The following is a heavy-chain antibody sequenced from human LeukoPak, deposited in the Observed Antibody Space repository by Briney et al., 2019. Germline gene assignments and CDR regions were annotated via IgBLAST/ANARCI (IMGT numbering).Heavy chain of an antibody. CDR2: INPNSGGT. CDR3: ARAYYDSSGYSDY. Sequence: ASVTVSCKASGYTFTGYYMHWVRQAPGQGLEWMGWINPNSGGTNYAQKFQGRVTMTRDTSISTAYMELSRLRSDDTAVYYCARAYYDSSGYSDYWGQGTLVTVSS. V-gene: IGHV1-2*02. J-gene: IGHJ4*02. CDR1: GYTFTGYY. D-gene: IGHD3-22*01.